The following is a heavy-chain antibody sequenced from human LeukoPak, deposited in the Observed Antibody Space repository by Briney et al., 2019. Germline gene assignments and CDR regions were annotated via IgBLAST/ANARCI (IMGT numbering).Heavy chain of an antibody. Sequence: GGSLRLSCEASGFTFSTYAMNWVGQAPGKGREWVSGISGSGGSKYYVESVKGRFTTSRDNSKKTLYLRMNSLRAEDTAVYYCAKGYAARGAFDIWGQGTMVTVSS. CDR2: ISGSGGSK. CDR1: GFTFSTYA. J-gene: IGHJ3*02. D-gene: IGHD6-6*01. V-gene: IGHV3-23*01. CDR3: AKGYAARGAFDI.